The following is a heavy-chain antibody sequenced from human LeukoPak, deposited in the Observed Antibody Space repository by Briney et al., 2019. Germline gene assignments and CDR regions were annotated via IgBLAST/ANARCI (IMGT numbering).Heavy chain of an antibody. Sequence: PSETLSLTCTVSGYSISKNYYWGWIRQPPGEGLEGIGSIYHSGSTYYNPSLKSPLTISVDTSKNQFSLKLSSVTAADTAVYYCARDPAYNWNYAYYFDYWGQGTLVTVSS. V-gene: IGHV4-38-2*02. CDR1: GYSISKNYY. CDR3: ARDPAYNWNYAYYFDY. J-gene: IGHJ4*02. D-gene: IGHD1-7*01. CDR2: IYHSGST.